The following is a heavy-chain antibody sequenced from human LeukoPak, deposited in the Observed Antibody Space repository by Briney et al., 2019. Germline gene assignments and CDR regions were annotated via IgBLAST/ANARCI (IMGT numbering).Heavy chain of an antibody. V-gene: IGHV3-30-3*01. J-gene: IGHJ4*02. CDR3: ARAPEAAAPYYFDY. D-gene: IGHD6-13*01. Sequence: GGSLRLSCAASGFTFSSYAMQWVRQAPGKGLEWVAVISYDGSNKYYADSVKGRFTISRDNSKNTLYLQMNSLRAEDTAVYYCARAPEAAAPYYFDYWGQGTLVTVSS. CDR1: GFTFSSYA. CDR2: ISYDGSNK.